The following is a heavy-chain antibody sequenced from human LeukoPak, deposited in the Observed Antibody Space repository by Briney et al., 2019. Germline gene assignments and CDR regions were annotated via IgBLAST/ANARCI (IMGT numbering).Heavy chain of an antibody. V-gene: IGHV3-9*01. CDR1: GFTFDDYA. CDR3: AKGAYGSGSYFQQFDY. Sequence: GGSLRLSCAASGFTFDDYAMHWVRQAPGKGLEWVSGISWNSGSIGYADSVKGRFTISRDNAKKSLYLQMISLRAEDTALYYCAKGAYGSGSYFQQFDYWGQGTLVTVSS. D-gene: IGHD3-10*01. CDR2: ISWNSGSI. J-gene: IGHJ4*02.